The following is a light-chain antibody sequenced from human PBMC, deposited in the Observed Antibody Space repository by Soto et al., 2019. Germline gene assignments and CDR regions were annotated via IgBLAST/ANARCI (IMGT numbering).Light chain of an antibody. CDR3: HQYDNWPKT. CDR1: QSVSSN. Sequence: EVVVTQSPATLSVSPGERATLSCRASQSVSSNLAWYQQKPGQAPRLLIYGASTRATGIPARFSGSGSGTEFTLTISSLQSEDFAVYYCHQYDNWPKTFGQGTLLEI. J-gene: IGKJ5*01. V-gene: IGKV3-15*01. CDR2: GAS.